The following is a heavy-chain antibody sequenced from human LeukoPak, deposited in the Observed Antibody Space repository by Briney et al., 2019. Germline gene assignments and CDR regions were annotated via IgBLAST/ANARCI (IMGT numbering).Heavy chain of an antibody. CDR1: GFTFSSYA. Sequence: GGSLRLSCAAPGFTFSSYAMSWVRQAPGKGLEWVSAISGSGGSTYYADSVKGRFTISRDNSKNTLYLQMNSLRAEDTAVYYCAKGGYCSSTSCYRPQYYYMDVWGKGTTVTVSS. D-gene: IGHD2-2*03. CDR2: ISGSGGST. CDR3: AKGGYCSSTSCYRPQYYYMDV. V-gene: IGHV3-23*01. J-gene: IGHJ6*03.